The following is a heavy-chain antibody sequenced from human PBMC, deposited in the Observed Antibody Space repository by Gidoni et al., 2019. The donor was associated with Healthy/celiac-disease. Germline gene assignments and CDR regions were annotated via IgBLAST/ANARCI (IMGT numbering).Heavy chain of an antibody. D-gene: IGHD3-22*01. J-gene: IGHJ4*02. V-gene: IGHV1-58*01. CDR1: GFTFTSSA. CDR3: AAGAYYYDSSVYY. CDR2: IVVGSGNT. Sequence: QMQLVQSGPEVKKPGTSVKVSCKASGFTFTSSAVQWVRQARGQRLEWIGWIVVGSGNTNYAQKFQERVTIIRDMSTSTAYMELSSLRSEDTAVYYCAAGAYYYDSSVYYWGQGTLVTVSS.